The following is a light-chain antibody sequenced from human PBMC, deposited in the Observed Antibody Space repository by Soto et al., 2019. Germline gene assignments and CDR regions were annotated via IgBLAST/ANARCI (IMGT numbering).Light chain of an antibody. CDR2: DAS. J-gene: IGKJ5*01. CDR1: QSVSGSY. Sequence: EIVLTQSPATLSLSPGERATLSRGASQSVSGSYLAWYQQKTGLAPRLLIYDASSRATGIPDRFSGSGSGTDFTLTIRRLEPEDFAVYSCQQYGSSPIPLGQGTRLEIK. V-gene: IGKV3D-20*01. CDR3: QQYGSSPIP.